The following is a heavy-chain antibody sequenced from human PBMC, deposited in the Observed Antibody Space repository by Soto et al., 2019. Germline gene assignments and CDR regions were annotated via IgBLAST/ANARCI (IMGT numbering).Heavy chain of an antibody. J-gene: IGHJ6*02. CDR1: GYTFTGYY. Sequence: GASVKVSCKASGYTFTGYYMHWVRQAPGQGLEWMGWINPNSGGTNYAQKFQGWVTMTRDTSISTAYMELSRLRSDDTAVYYCARESVVWGGGMDVWGQGTTVTVSS. CDR3: ARESVVWGGGMDV. CDR2: INPNSGGT. D-gene: IGHD3-16*01. V-gene: IGHV1-2*04.